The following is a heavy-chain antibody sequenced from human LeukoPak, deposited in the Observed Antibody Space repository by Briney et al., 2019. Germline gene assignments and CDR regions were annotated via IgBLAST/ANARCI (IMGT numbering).Heavy chain of an antibody. J-gene: IGHJ4*02. D-gene: IGHD3-10*01. CDR1: GGPISSSSYY. V-gene: IGHV4-39*07. Sequence: SETLSLTCTVSGGPISSSSYYWGWIRQPPGKGLEWIGSIYYSGSTYYNPSLKSRVTISVDTSKNQFSLKLSSVTAADTAVYYCARDGATMLRGSFDYWGQGTLVTVSS. CDR2: IYYSGST. CDR3: ARDGATMLRGSFDY.